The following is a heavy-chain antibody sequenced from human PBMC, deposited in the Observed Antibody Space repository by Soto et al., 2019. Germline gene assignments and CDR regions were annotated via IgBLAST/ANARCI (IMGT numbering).Heavy chain of an antibody. D-gene: IGHD3-9*01. Sequence: ASETLSLTCAVSGGSINNGGYSWSWLRQPPGKGLEWIGYISHGGNTYYNPSLRSRVIMSIDKSKNHFSLGLKSVTAADTATYYCARTSYDILTGRLDAFDIWGQGTMVTV. V-gene: IGHV4-30-2*01. J-gene: IGHJ3*02. CDR1: GGSINNGGYS. CDR2: ISHGGNT. CDR3: ARTSYDILTGRLDAFDI.